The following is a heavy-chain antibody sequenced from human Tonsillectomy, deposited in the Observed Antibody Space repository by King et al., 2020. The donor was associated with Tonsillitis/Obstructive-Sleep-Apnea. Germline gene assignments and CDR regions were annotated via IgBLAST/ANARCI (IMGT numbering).Heavy chain of an antibody. D-gene: IGHD4-11*01. CDR3: ARKSKYYYYGMDV. Sequence: VQLVESGGGLVQPGGSLRLSCAASGFTFSSYEMNWVRQAPGKGLEWVSYISSSGSTIYYADSGKGRFTISRDNAKNSLYLQMNSLRAEDTAVYYCARKSKYYYYGMDVWGQGTTVTVSS. CDR2: ISSSGSTI. V-gene: IGHV3-48*03. J-gene: IGHJ6*02. CDR1: GFTFSSYE.